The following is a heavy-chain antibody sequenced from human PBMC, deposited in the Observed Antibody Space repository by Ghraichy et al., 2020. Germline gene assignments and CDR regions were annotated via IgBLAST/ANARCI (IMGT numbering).Heavy chain of an antibody. CDR3: AKALRFCSGGGCLPLHPFDF. CDR2: INPNSGGT. D-gene: IGHD2-15*01. J-gene: IGHJ4*02. V-gene: IGHV1-2*02. Sequence: ASVKVSCKASGYTFTGYYIHWVRQAPGQGLEWMGWINPNSGGTNYAQKFQGRVTMTRDTSISTAYMELSSLRSDDTAVYYCAKALRFCSGGGCLPLHPFDFWGQGTLVTVSS. CDR1: GYTFTGYY.